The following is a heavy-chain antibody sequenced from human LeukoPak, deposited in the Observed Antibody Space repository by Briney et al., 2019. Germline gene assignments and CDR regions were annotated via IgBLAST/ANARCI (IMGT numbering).Heavy chain of an antibody. CDR2: ISNDGNT. D-gene: IGHD2-2*01. J-gene: IGHJ4*02. CDR1: EFTFSSYS. V-gene: IGHV3-53*01. CDR3: ARGPASNS. Sequence: GGSLRLSCAASEFTFSSYSMNWVRQAPGKGPDWVSVISNDGNTFYAGSVKGRFTISRDNSKNTVYLQINNLRADDTAVYYCARGPASNSWGQGTLVTVSS.